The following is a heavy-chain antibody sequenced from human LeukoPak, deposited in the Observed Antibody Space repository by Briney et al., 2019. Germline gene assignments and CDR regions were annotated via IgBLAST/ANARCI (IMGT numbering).Heavy chain of an antibody. D-gene: IGHD1-14*01. CDR2: IYSGGST. Sequence: GGSLRLSCAASGFTVSSNYMSWVRQAPGKGLEWVSVIYSGGSTYYADSVKGRFTISRDNSKNTLYLQMNSLRAEDTAVYYCARERTITSPGAFDIWGQGTMVTVSS. V-gene: IGHV3-53*01. CDR1: GFTVSSNY. CDR3: ARERTITSPGAFDI. J-gene: IGHJ3*02.